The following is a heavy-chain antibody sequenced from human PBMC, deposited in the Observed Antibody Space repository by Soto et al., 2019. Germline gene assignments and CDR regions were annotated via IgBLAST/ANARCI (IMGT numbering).Heavy chain of an antibody. V-gene: IGHV3-7*01. CDR1: GFTFSSYW. CDR3: ARRVSSVEYYYYYYMDV. CDR2: IKQDGSEK. J-gene: IGHJ6*03. Sequence: GGSLRLSCAASGFTFSSYWMSWVRQAPGKGLEWVANIKQDGSEKYYVDSVKGRFTISRDNAKNSLYLQMNGLRAEDTAVYYCARRVSSVEYYYYYYMDVWGKGTTVTVSS.